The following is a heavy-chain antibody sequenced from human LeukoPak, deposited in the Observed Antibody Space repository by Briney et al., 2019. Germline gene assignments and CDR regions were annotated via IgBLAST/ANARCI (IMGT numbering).Heavy chain of an antibody. Sequence: GGSLRLSCAASGFTFSNYWMRWVRQAPGKGLEWLAAIKEDGGEKLYLDSVKGRFTISRDNAKNSLYLQLNSLRVEDTAVYYCVRPGGGFWFDPWGQGTLVTVSS. CDR1: GFTFSNYW. CDR2: IKEDGGEK. D-gene: IGHD3-16*01. J-gene: IGHJ5*02. V-gene: IGHV3-7*01. CDR3: VRPGGGFWFDP.